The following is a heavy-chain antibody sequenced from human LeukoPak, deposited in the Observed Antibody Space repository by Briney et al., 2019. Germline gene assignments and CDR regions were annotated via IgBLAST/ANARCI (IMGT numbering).Heavy chain of an antibody. V-gene: IGHV3-23*01. CDR2: ISGSGGST. D-gene: IGHD6-19*01. J-gene: IGHJ1*01. CDR3: ATDPTVAGTSEYFQH. Sequence: GGSLRLSCGASGFTFSSYAMSWVRQAPGKGLERVSVISGSGGSTYYADSVKGRCTISRDNSKSTLYLEMNSLRAEDTAVYYCATDPTVAGTSEYFQHWGQGTLVTVSS. CDR1: GFTFSSYA.